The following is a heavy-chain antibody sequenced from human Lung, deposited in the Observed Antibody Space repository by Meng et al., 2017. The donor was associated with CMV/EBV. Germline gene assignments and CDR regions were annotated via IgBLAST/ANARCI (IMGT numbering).Heavy chain of an antibody. D-gene: IGHD2/OR15-2a*01. V-gene: IGHV1-8*01. CDR2: MNPNRGNT. Sequence: SVXVSXXASGYTFSYYDIIWVRPPSGQGLEWVGWMNPNRGNTAYAQKFQGRVTMTRDTTTSIAYMELSSLRSGDTAVYYCARGQVQCSTINCHDYRFSGMDVWGQGTXVTVSS. J-gene: IGHJ6*02. CDR1: GYTFSYYD. CDR3: ARGQVQCSTINCHDYRFSGMDV.